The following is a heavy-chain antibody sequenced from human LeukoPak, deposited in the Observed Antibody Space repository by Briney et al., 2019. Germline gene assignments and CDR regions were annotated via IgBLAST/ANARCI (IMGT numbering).Heavy chain of an antibody. J-gene: IGHJ3*01. V-gene: IGHV3-7*01. Sequence: PGRSLRLSCAASGFSIRNYWLTSLRQAPGEGLELVTNIRVDGSVKHCLDSVKGRFTISRDNAKNSLYLHMDSLRAEDTAVYYCARDEDYHVPTIDRWYDAYDVWGRGTLVTVSS. CDR2: IRVDGSVK. CDR3: ARDEDYHVPTIDRWYDAYDV. CDR1: GFSIRNYW. D-gene: IGHD1-26*01.